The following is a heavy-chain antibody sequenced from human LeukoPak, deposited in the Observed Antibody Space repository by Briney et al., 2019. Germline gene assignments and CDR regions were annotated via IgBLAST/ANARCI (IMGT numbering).Heavy chain of an antibody. J-gene: IGHJ4*02. CDR3: ARAMRGNGKYYFDY. CDR1: GFTVSSNY. V-gene: IGHV3-53*04. CDR2: IYSGGST. Sequence: GGSLRLSCAASGFTVSSNYMSWVRQAPGKGLEWVSVIYSGGSTYYADSVKGRFTISRHNPKNTLYLQMGSLRAEDMAVYYCARAMRGNGKYYFDYWGQGTLVTVSS. D-gene: IGHD3-10*01.